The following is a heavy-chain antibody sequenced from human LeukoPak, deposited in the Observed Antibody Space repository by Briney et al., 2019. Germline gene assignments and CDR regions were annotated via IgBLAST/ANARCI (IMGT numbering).Heavy chain of an antibody. J-gene: IGHJ6*02. D-gene: IGHD3-3*01. CDR2: IYYSGST. CDR3: ARDEAIFGAGYYYGMDV. V-gene: IGHV4-59*12. Sequence: PSETLSLTCTVSGGSISRYYWSWIRQPPGKGLEWIGYIYYSGSTNYNPSLKSRVTISVDTSKNQFSLKLSSVTAADTAVYYCARDEAIFGAGYYYGMDVWGQGTTVTVSS. CDR1: GGSISRYY.